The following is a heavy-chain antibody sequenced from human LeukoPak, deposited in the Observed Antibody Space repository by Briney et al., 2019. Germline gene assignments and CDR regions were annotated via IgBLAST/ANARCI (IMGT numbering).Heavy chain of an antibody. J-gene: IGHJ3*02. CDR2: IRGSGGGT. CDR3: ARDPNGDYIGAFDM. D-gene: IGHD4-17*01. V-gene: IGHV3-23*01. Sequence: GRSLRLSCAASGFNFRSYEMNWVRQSPGKGLEWVSAIRGSGGGTFYADSVKGRFTISRDNSKNTLYLQMNGLRAEDTAVYYCARDPNGDYIGAFDMWGRGTLVTVSS. CDR1: GFNFRSYE.